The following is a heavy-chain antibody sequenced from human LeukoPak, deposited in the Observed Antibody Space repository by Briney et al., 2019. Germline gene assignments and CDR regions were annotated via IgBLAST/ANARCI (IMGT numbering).Heavy chain of an antibody. CDR1: GFTFSNYG. Sequence: PGGSLRLSCAASGFTFSNYGMHWVRHAPGKGLEWVAVIWYDGSNKYYADSVKGRFPISRDNSKNTLYLQMNSLRAEDTAVYYCASSDPIDYWGQGTLVTVSS. CDR2: IWYDGSNK. D-gene: IGHD1-26*01. CDR3: ASSDPIDY. V-gene: IGHV3-33*01. J-gene: IGHJ4*02.